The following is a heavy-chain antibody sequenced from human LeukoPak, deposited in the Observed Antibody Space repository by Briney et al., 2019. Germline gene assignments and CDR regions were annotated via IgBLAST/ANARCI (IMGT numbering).Heavy chain of an antibody. CDR1: GFTFSSYG. CDR2: IRYDGSNK. CDR3: GYSSSWYQIDY. V-gene: IGHV3-30*02. Sequence: SGGSLRLSCAASGFTFSSYGMHWVRQAPRKGLERGAFIRYDGSNKYPADYVKGRFTNSRDNSKNTLYMQMNSVRAEDTTVYLCGYSSSWYQIDYWGQGTLVTVSS. J-gene: IGHJ4*02. D-gene: IGHD6-13*01.